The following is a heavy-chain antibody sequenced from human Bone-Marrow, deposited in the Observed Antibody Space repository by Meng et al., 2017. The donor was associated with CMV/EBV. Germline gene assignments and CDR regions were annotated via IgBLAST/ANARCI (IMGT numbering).Heavy chain of an antibody. V-gene: IGHV4-34*01. Sequence: ELQQWGAGLLKPSETLSLTWAVYGGSFSGYYWSWIRQPPGKGLEWIGEINHSGSTNYNPSLKSRGTISVDTSKNQFSLKLSSVTAADTAVYYCCGRSRQLARVRPFDYWGQGTLVTVSS. J-gene: IGHJ4*02. CDR1: GGSFSGYY. CDR2: INHSGST. D-gene: IGHD6-6*01. CDR3: CGRSRQLARVRPFDY.